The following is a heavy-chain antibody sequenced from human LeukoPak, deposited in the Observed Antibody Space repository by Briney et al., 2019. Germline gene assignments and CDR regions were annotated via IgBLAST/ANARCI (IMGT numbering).Heavy chain of an antibody. CDR2: IWYDGSNK. CDR1: GFTFSSYG. V-gene: IGHV3-33*01. J-gene: IGHJ6*03. CDR3: ARGGRYGYLIPTDYYYYMDV. Sequence: PGGSLRLSCAASGFTFSSYGMHWVRQAPGKGLEGVAVIWYDGSNKYYADSVKGRFTISRDNSKNTLYLQMNSLRAEDTAVYYCARGGRYGYLIPTDYYYYMDVWGKGTTVTVSS. D-gene: IGHD6-25*01.